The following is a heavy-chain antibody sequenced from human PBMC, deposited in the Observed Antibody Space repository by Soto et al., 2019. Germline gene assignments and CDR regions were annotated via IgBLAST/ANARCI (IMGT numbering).Heavy chain of an antibody. Sequence: PGGSLRLSCAASGFTFSSYAMHWVRQAPGKGLEWVAVISYDGSNKYYADSVKGRFTISRDNARNSLSLQMNSLSDEDTAVYYCAKSGDSAGWGIDFWGQGTLVTVSS. D-gene: IGHD6-19*01. V-gene: IGHV3-30-3*02. J-gene: IGHJ4*02. CDR3: AKSGDSAGWGIDF. CDR1: GFTFSSYA. CDR2: ISYDGSNK.